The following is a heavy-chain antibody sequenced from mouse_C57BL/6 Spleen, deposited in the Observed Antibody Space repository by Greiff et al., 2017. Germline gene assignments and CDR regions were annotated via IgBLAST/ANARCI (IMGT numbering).Heavy chain of an antibody. CDR2: ISSGSSTI. D-gene: IGHD1-1*01. CDR3: ARGYYGSSPRYFDV. J-gene: IGHJ1*03. V-gene: IGHV5-17*01. Sequence: EVKLVESGGGLVKPGGSLKLSCAASGFTFSDYGMHWVRQAPEKGLEWVAYISSGSSTIYYADTVKGRFTISRDNAKNTLFLQMTSLRSEDTAMYYCARGYYGSSPRYFDVWGTGTTVTVSS. CDR1: GFTFSDYG.